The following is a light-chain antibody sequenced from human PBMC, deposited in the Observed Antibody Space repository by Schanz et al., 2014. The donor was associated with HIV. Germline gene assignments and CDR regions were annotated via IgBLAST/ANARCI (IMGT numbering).Light chain of an antibody. CDR3: SSYTSSSTLV. V-gene: IGLV2-14*03. CDR2: DGS. CDR1: SSDLGRLNC. Sequence: QSVLTQPASVSGSPGQSISISCTGTSSDLGRLNCVSWYQQHPGKAPQLMIYDGSSRPSGVSNRFSGSKSGNTASLTISGLQAEDEADYYCSSYTSSSTLVFGGGTKLTVL. J-gene: IGLJ2*01.